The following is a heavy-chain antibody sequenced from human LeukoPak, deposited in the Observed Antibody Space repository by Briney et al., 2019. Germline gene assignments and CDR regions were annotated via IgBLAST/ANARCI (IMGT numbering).Heavy chain of an antibody. D-gene: IGHD3-22*01. Sequence: GGSLRLSCAASGFTFSSYSVNWVRQAPGNGLEWVSYISSSSSTIYYADSVKGRFTISRDNAKNSLYLQMNSLRDEDTAVYYCARDRPQYYYDSSGYYVYWGQGTLVTVSS. CDR2: ISSSSSTI. CDR3: ARDRPQYYYDSSGYYVY. V-gene: IGHV3-48*02. CDR1: GFTFSSYS. J-gene: IGHJ4*02.